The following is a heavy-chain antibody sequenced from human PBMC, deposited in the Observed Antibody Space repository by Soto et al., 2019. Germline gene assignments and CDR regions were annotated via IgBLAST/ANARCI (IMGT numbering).Heavy chain of an antibody. V-gene: IGHV3-48*02. CDR1: GFSFSDYP. Sequence: LRLSCAASGFSFSDYPMNWVRQAPGKGLEWLSNIRSTSDDTYYAESPQGRFTISRDIARNSFYLQMNSLRDEDTAVYYCTRDYYGSGSYFISYAFDIWGQGTMVTVSS. CDR2: IRSTSDDT. D-gene: IGHD3-10*01. J-gene: IGHJ3*02. CDR3: TRDYYGSGSYFISYAFDI.